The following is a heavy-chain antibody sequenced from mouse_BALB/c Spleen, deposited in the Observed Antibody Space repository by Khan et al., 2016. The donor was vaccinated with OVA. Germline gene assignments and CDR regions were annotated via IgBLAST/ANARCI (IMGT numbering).Heavy chain of an antibody. CDR3: AKYGYAPWFAY. CDR2: IDPENGNT. CDR1: GFNIKDYY. D-gene: IGHD2-10*02. Sequence: VQLKESGAELVRPGALVKLSCKASGFNIKDYYIHWVKQRPEQGLEWIGWIDPENGNTKYDPKFQGKANITADTSSNTAYLHFSSLTSEDTAVYYCAKYGYAPWFAYWGQGTLVTVSA. J-gene: IGHJ3*01. V-gene: IGHV14-1*02.